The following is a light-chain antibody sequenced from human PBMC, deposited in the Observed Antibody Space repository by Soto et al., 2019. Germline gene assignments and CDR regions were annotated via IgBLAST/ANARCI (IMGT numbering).Light chain of an antibody. J-gene: IGLJ3*02. CDR1: SSNMGSIT. CDR3: ATWDVSLSGWV. CDR2: SND. V-gene: IGLV1-44*01. Sequence: QTVVTQAPSASGTPGQRVTISCSRGSSNMGSITVNWYQVLPGTAPKLLIYSNDQRPSGVPDRFSGSKSGTSASLAISGLQSEDEADYFCATWDVSLSGWVFGGGTKVTVL.